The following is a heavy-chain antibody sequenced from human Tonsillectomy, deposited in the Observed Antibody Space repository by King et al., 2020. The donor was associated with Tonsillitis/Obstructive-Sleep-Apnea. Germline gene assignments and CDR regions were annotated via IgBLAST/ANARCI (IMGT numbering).Heavy chain of an antibody. Sequence: VQLQQWGAGLLKPSETLSLTCAVYGGSFSGYYWSWIRQPPGKGLEWIGEINHSGSTNSSPSLKSRVTISVDTSKNQFSLKLSSVTAADTAVYFCAIRLGYCSGDSCLDYWGQGTLVTVSS. V-gene: IGHV4-34*01. J-gene: IGHJ4*02. CDR3: AIRLGYCSGDSCLDY. CDR2: INHSGST. D-gene: IGHD2-15*01. CDR1: GGSFSGYY.